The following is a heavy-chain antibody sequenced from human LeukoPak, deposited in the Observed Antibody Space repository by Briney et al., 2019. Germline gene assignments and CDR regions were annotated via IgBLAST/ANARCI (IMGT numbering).Heavy chain of an antibody. CDR2: IKKDGSEK. V-gene: IGHV3-7*01. J-gene: IGHJ4*02. D-gene: IGHD3-10*01. CDR3: ARDANYYAPLY. Sequence: GGPLRLSCAASGFTFSTYWMSWVRQAPGKGLEWVANIKKDGSEKYYVDSVKGRFTISRDNAKNSLYLQMNSLRAEDTAVYYCARDANYYAPLYWGQGTLVTVSS. CDR1: GFTFSTYW.